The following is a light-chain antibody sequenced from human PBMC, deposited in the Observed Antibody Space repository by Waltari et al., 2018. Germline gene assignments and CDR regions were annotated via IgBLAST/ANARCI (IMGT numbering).Light chain of an antibody. V-gene: IGKV1-5*03. CDR1: QSLNNW. J-gene: IGKJ1*01. CDR2: TAS. CDR3: QQYNTYPRT. Sequence: IQMTQSPSTLSASVGDRVTITCRASQSLNNWLAWYQQKPGKAPKPLIYTASTLQNGVPSRFSGSASGTEFTLTIDSLQSEDFATYYCQQYNTYPRTFGQGSKVELK.